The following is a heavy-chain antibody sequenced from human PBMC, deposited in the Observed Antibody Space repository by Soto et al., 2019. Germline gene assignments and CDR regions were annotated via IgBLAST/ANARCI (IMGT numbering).Heavy chain of an antibody. CDR3: ARGRDGYIYS. CDR2: IYNSGST. CDR1: GGSVSSGSSY. V-gene: IGHV4-61*01. Sequence: QVQLQESGPGLVKPSETLSLTCTVSGGSVSSGSSYWSWIRQPPGKGLEWIGYIYNSGSTNYSPSLKSRVXIXXDTSKNQFSLKLSSVTAADTAVYYCARGRDGYIYSWGQGTLVTVSS. J-gene: IGHJ4*02.